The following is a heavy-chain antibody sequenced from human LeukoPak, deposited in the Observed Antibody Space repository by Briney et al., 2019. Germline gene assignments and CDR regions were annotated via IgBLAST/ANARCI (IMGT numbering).Heavy chain of an antibody. Sequence: PGGSLRLSCAASGFTFSSYSMNWVRQAPGKGLEWVSSISSSSSYIYYADSVKGRFTISRDNAKNSLYLQMNSLRAEDTAVYYCARHSSWYDYYYYGMDVWGQGTTVTVSS. CDR2: ISSSSSYI. CDR1: GFTFSSYS. V-gene: IGHV3-21*01. J-gene: IGHJ6*02. D-gene: IGHD6-13*01. CDR3: ARHSSWYDYYYYGMDV.